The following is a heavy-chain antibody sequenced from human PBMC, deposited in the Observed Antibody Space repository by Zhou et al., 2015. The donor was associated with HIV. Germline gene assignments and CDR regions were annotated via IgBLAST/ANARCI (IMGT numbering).Heavy chain of an antibody. Sequence: QVQLVQSGPEVKKPGASVKVSCKASGGSFSNYAISWVRQAPGQGLEWMGGIIPIFGTANYVQKFQGRVAITADESTSTVYMDLNSLRSGDTAVYYCAGGTTTSYFDSWGQGTLVTVSS. CDR3: AGGTTTSYFDS. V-gene: IGHV1-69*13. CDR2: IIPIFGTA. J-gene: IGHJ4*02. D-gene: IGHD1-1*01. CDR1: GGSFSNYA.